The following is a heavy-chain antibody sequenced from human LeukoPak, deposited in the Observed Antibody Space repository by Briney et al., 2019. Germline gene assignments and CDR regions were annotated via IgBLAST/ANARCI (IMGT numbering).Heavy chain of an antibody. CDR1: GYTFTSYD. D-gene: IGHD3-10*01. CDR3: ARAGYYGSGSYSPIEY. J-gene: IGHJ4*02. V-gene: IGHV1-8*03. CDR2: MNPNSGST. Sequence: ASVKVSCKASGYTFTSYDINWVRQATGQGLEWMGWMNPNSGSTGYAQKFQGRVTITRNTSISTAYMELSSLRSEDTAVYYCARAGYYGSGSYSPIEYWSQGTLVTVSS.